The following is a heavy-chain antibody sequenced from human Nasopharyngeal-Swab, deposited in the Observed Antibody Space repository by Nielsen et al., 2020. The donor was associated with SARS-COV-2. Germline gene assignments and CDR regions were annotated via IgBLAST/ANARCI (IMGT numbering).Heavy chain of an antibody. J-gene: IGHJ4*02. Sequence: SETLSFTCAVSGGSISSSNWWSWVRQPPGKGLEWIGEIYHSGSTNYNPSLKSRVTISVDKSKNQFSLKLSSVTAADTAVYYCARGIVATTLYSYFDYWGQGTLVTVSS. D-gene: IGHD5-12*01. CDR3: ARGIVATTLYSYFDY. CDR1: GGSISSSNW. V-gene: IGHV4-4*02. CDR2: IYHSGST.